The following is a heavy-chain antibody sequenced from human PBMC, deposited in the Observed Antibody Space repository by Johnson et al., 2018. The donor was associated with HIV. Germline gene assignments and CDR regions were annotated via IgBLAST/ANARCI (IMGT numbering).Heavy chain of an antibody. V-gene: IGHV3-30-3*01. CDR1: GFTFSSYA. Sequence: VQLVESGGGVVQPGRSLRLSCAASGFTFSSYAMHWVRQAPGKGLEWVAVISYDGSNKYYADSVKGRFTISRDNSKNTLYLQMNSLRAEDTAVYYCARDDTGYSSSFDAFDVWGQGTMVTVSS. CDR2: ISYDGSNK. J-gene: IGHJ3*01. CDR3: ARDDTGYSSSFDAFDV. D-gene: IGHD6-13*01.